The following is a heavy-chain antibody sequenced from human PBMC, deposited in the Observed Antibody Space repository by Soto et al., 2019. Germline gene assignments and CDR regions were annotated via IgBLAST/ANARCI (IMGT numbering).Heavy chain of an antibody. CDR1: GFTFSSYG. Sequence: QVQLVESGGGVVQPGRSLRLSCAASGFTFSSYGMHWVRQAPGKGLEWVAVIWFDGSNKHYADSVKGRFTISRDNSKNTLYLQMNSLRAEDTAVYYCARESVDYSLDYGGQGTLVTVSS. CDR2: IWFDGSNK. CDR3: ARESVDYSLDY. V-gene: IGHV3-33*01. J-gene: IGHJ4*02. D-gene: IGHD5-12*01.